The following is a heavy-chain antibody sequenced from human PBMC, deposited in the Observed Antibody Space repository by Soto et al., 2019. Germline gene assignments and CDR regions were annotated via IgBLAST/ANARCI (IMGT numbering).Heavy chain of an antibody. V-gene: IGHV1-69*04. CDR1: AGTFSSHT. CDR2: IIPILGIA. J-gene: IGHJ4*01. Sequence: ASVNVSCKASAGTFSSHTISWVRQAPGQGLEWMGRIIPILGIANYAQKFQGRVTITADKSTSTAYMELSSLRSEDAAVYYCGRETATRGTSSSCYGVDDYWG. D-gene: IGHD6-13*01. CDR3: GRETATRGTSSSCYGVDDY.